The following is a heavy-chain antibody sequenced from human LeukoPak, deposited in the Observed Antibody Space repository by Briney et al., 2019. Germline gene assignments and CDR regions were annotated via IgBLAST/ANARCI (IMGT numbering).Heavy chain of an antibody. J-gene: IGHJ4*02. V-gene: IGHV4-59*01. CDR1: GASISRYY. D-gene: IGHD6-19*01. Sequence: PSETLSLTCSVSGASISRYYWSWLRQPPGKGLEWIAYIYYSGSTDYNPSLKSRVTISVDTSKNQFSLKLSSVTAADTAVYYCARVPYTSGWYYFDYWGQGTPVTVSS. CDR3: ARVPYTSGWYYFDY. CDR2: IYYSGST.